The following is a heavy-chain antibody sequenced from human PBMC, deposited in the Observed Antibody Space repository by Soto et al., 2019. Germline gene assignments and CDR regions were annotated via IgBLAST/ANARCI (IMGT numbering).Heavy chain of an antibody. CDR1: GGSISIYY. CDR3: ASHIGNWFDP. J-gene: IGHJ5*02. V-gene: IGHV4-59*01. D-gene: IGHD2-21*01. CDR2: IYYSGST. Sequence: SDTLTLTCIVAGGSISIYYWSWIRQPPGKGLEWIVYIYYSGSTNYNPSLKSRVPISVDTSKNQFSLRLSSVTAADTAVYYCASHIGNWFDPWGQGTLVTVS.